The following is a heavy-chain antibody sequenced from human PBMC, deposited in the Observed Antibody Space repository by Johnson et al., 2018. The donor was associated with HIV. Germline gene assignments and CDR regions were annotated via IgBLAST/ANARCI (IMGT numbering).Heavy chain of an antibody. Sequence: VQLVESGGGVVRPGESLRLPCAASGFIFDDFGMNWVRHAPGKGLEWVSDVNWNGARTGYADSVKGRFTISRDNAKNTLYLQMNSLRAEDTAVYYCANLNDYGDYWGPDAFDIWGQGTMVSVSS. CDR2: VNWNGART. D-gene: IGHD4-17*01. CDR1: GFIFDDFG. CDR3: ANLNDYGDYWGPDAFDI. V-gene: IGHV3-20*04. J-gene: IGHJ3*02.